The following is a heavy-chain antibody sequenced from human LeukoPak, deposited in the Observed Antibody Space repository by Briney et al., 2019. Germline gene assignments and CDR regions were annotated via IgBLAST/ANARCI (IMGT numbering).Heavy chain of an antibody. CDR3: ARDGYNLVL. D-gene: IGHD5-24*01. J-gene: IGHJ4*02. Sequence: GRSLRLSCAASGFTFSSCEMNWVRQAPGKGLEWVSYISSSGSTIYYADSVKGRFTISRDNAKNSLYLQMNSLRAEDTAVYYCARDGYNLVLWGQGTLVTVSS. CDR1: GFTFSSCE. V-gene: IGHV3-48*03. CDR2: ISSSGSTI.